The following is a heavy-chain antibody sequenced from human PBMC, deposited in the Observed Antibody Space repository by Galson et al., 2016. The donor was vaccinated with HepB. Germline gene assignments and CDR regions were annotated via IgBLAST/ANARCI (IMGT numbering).Heavy chain of an antibody. CDR1: GFTFSNYA. CDR2: IAHNEDIT. J-gene: IGHJ4*02. D-gene: IGHD1-14*01. V-gene: IGHV3-23*01. Sequence: SLRLSCAASGFTFSNYAMYWVRQAPGKGLEWVSTIAHNEDITHYADSVKGRFTISRDRSKNTMYLQMNSLGVDDAAVYYCASRKGRMTGVDYWGQGTLVTVSS. CDR3: ASRKGRMTGVDY.